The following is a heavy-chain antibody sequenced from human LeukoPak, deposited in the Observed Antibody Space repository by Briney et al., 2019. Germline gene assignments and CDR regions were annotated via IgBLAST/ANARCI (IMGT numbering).Heavy chain of an antibody. CDR2: IGTAGEI. J-gene: IGHJ2*01. V-gene: IGHV3-13*01. Sequence: GSLRLSCAASGFTFSSYDIHWVRQATGKGLEWVSGIGTAGEIYYPGSVQGGVTISRENAKNTLYLQMNSLRAGDTAVYYCARAAYSSTWYSRYFDLWGRGTLVTVSS. D-gene: IGHD6-13*01. CDR1: GFTFSSYD. CDR3: ARAAYSSTWYSRYFDL.